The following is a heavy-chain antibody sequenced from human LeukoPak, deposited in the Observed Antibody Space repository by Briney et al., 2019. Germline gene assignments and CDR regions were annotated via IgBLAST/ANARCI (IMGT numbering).Heavy chain of an antibody. CDR2: ISWDGGST. CDR3: AKDIYYDSSGYYYYYYGMDV. D-gene: IGHD3-22*01. Sequence: GGPLRLSCAASGFTFDDYTMHWVRQAPGKGLEWVSLISWDGGSTYYADSVKGRFTISRDNSKNSLYLQMNSLRTEDTALYYCAKDIYYDSSGYYYYYYGMDVWGQGTTVTVSS. J-gene: IGHJ6*02. CDR1: GFTFDDYT. V-gene: IGHV3-43*01.